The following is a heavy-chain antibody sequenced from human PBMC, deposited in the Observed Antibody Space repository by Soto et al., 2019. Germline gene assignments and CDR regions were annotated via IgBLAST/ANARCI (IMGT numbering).Heavy chain of an antibody. D-gene: IGHD2-2*01. J-gene: IGHJ6*02. CDR1: GYIFTSYW. CDR3: ARHMDCSSTSRYDDYYYGMDV. CDR2: IDPSDSYT. V-gene: IGHV5-10-1*01. Sequence: PGESLKISCKGSGYIFTSYWISWVRQMPGKGLEWMGRIDPSDSYTNYSPSFQGHVTISADKSISTAYLQWSSLKASDTAMYYCARHMDCSSTSRYDDYYYGMDVWGQGTMVTVSS.